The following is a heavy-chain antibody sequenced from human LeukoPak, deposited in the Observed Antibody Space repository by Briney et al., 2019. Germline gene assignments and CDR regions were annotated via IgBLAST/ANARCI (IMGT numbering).Heavy chain of an antibody. Sequence: GGSLRLSCAASGFTFGSYAMNWVRQAPGKGLERVSAICGDGSCTFYADSVRGRFIMSRDNLKNTLFLEMNGLRAEDTAIYYCAMLNPVSSGSFSRYWGQGIPVTVSS. CDR1: GFTFGSYA. CDR2: ICGDGSCT. V-gene: IGHV3-23*01. D-gene: IGHD3-10*01. CDR3: AMLNPVSSGSFSRY. J-gene: IGHJ4*02.